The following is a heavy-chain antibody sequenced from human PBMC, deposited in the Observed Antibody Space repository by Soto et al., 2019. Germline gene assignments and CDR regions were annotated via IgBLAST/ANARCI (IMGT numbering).Heavy chain of an antibody. CDR1: GYTFTSYD. J-gene: IGHJ4*02. Sequence: ASVKVSCKASGYTFTSYDINWVRPATGQGLEWMGWMNPNSGNTGYAQKFQGRVTMTRNTSISTAYMELSSLRSDDTAVYYCARGPLDILTGYYPNYYFDYWGQGTLVTVSS. CDR3: ARGPLDILTGYYPNYYFDY. CDR2: MNPNSGNT. V-gene: IGHV1-8*01. D-gene: IGHD3-9*01.